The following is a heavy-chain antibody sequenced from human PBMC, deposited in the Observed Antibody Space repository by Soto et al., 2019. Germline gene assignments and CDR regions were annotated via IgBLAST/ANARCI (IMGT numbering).Heavy chain of an antibody. CDR3: ARDWIGTGTTEYYFDY. D-gene: IGHD4-17*01. Sequence: ASETLSLTCTVSGGSVSSGSYYWSWIRQPPGKGLEWIGYIYYSGSTNYNPSLKSRVTISVDTSKNQFSLKLSSVTAADTAVYYCARDWIGTGTTEYYFDYWGQGTLVTVSS. J-gene: IGHJ4*02. V-gene: IGHV4-61*01. CDR2: IYYSGST. CDR1: GGSVSSGSYY.